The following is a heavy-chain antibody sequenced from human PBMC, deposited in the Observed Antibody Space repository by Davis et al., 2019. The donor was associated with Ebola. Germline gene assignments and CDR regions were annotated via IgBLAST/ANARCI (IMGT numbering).Heavy chain of an antibody. V-gene: IGHV3-23*01. Sequence: PGGSLRPSCAASGFTFSSYTTSWVRQAPGKGLEWVSAVSGSGITTYYADSVKGRFTISRDNSKNTLYLQMNSLRAEDTALYYCAKDLYPAKKNFVSGMDVWGQGTTVTVSS. J-gene: IGHJ6*02. CDR2: VSGSGITT. CDR3: AKDLYPAKKNFVSGMDV. CDR1: GFTFSSYT. D-gene: IGHD3-16*01.